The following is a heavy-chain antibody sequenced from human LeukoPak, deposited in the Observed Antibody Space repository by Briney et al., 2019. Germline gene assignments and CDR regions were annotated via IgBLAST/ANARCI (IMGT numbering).Heavy chain of an antibody. Sequence: SETLSLTCTVSGGSISSGGYYWSWIRQHPGKGLEWIGYIYYSGSTYYNPSLKSRVTISVDTSKNQFSLKLSSVTAADTAVYNCARADVTYYYDSSGYYIDYWGQGTLVTVSS. V-gene: IGHV4-31*03. D-gene: IGHD3-22*01. CDR1: GGSISSGGYY. CDR3: ARADVTYYYDSSGYYIDY. J-gene: IGHJ4*02. CDR2: IYYSGST.